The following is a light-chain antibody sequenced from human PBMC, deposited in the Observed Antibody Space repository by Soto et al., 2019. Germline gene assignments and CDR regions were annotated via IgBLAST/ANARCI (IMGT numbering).Light chain of an antibody. CDR1: QVITND. V-gene: IGKV1-17*01. Sequence: DIQMTQSPSSLSASIGDRVTITCRSSQVITNDLGWYQQKPGKAPKRLIYAASTLQSGVPSRFSGSGSGTEFTLTISSLQPEDGATYYCLQHNTYPWTFGQGTKVEIK. CDR2: AAS. CDR3: LQHNTYPWT. J-gene: IGKJ1*01.